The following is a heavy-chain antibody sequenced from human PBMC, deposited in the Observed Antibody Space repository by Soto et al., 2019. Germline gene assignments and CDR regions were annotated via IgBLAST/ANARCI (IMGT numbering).Heavy chain of an antibody. Sequence: GGSLRLSCAASGLTFSTYGMHWVRQAPGKGLEWVAVISYDGSNTDYADSVKGRFTISRDNSKNTLYLQMNSLRAEDTAMYYCTRDRDFLTGYYSPNSFDYWGQGALVTVSS. V-gene: IGHV3-30*03. D-gene: IGHD3-9*01. J-gene: IGHJ4*02. CDR3: TRDRDFLTGYYSPNSFDY. CDR1: GLTFSTYG. CDR2: ISYDGSNT.